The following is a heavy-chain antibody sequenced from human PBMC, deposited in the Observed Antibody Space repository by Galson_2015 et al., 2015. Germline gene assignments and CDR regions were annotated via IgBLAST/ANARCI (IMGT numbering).Heavy chain of an antibody. J-gene: IGHJ6*02. CDR2: IWYDGSNK. V-gene: IGHV3-33*01. CDR3: ARDQTDGDYGYYGMDV. Sequence: SLRLSCAASGFTFSSYGMHWVRQAPGKGLEWVAVIWYDGSNKYYADSVKGRYTISRDNSKNTLYLQMNSLRAEDTAVYYCARDQTDGDYGYYGMDVWGQGTTVTVSS. D-gene: IGHD4-17*01. CDR1: GFTFSSYG.